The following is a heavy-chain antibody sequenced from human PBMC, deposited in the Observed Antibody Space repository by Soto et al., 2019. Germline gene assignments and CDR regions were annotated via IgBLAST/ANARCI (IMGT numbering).Heavy chain of an antibody. V-gene: IGHV4-31*03. Sequence: QVQLQESGPGLVKPSQTLSLTCTVSGGSISSGGYYWSWIRQHPGKGLEWIGYIYYSGSTYYNPSLKSRVTISVDTSKNQFSLKLSSVTAADTAVYYCARVPCSSTSCYRDNWFDPWGQGTLVTVSS. CDR1: GGSISSGGYY. D-gene: IGHD2-2*01. CDR3: ARVPCSSTSCYRDNWFDP. J-gene: IGHJ5*02. CDR2: IYYSGST.